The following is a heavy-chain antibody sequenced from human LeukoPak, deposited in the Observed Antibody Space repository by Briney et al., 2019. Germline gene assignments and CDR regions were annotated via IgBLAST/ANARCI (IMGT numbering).Heavy chain of an antibody. J-gene: IGHJ4*02. D-gene: IGHD3-22*01. Sequence: SETLSLTCTVSGGSISSGGYYWSWIRQHPGKGLEWIVYIYYGGSTYYNPSLKSRVTISVDTSKNQFSLKLSSVTAADTAVYYCARVSGDYYDSSGYRNFDYWGQGTLVTVSS. V-gene: IGHV4-31*03. CDR2: IYYGGST. CDR1: GGSISSGGYY. CDR3: ARVSGDYYDSSGYRNFDY.